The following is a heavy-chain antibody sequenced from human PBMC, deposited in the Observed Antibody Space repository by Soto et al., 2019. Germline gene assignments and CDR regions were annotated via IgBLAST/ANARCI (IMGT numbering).Heavy chain of an antibody. V-gene: IGHV3-48*04. J-gene: IGHJ3*02. CDR3: ARDPEYSYPTADAFDI. D-gene: IGHD5-18*01. CDR2: IDKSGTRR. Sequence: PGGSLRLSCVGSGFTFSSYGMNWVRQGPGKGLEWVSSIDKSGTRRYYADSVKGRFTISRDNAKNSLYLQMNSLRAEDTAVYYCARDPEYSYPTADAFDIWGQGTMVTVSS. CDR1: GFTFSSYG.